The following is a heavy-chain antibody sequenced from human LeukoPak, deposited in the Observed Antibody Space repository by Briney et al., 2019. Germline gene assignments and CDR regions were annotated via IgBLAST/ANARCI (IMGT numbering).Heavy chain of an antibody. CDR3: AKKGGSGNLVYFDY. V-gene: IGHV4-4*09. D-gene: IGHD3-10*01. Sequence: TETLSLTCTVSGDSISGSYWSWLRQPPGQGLEYIGYIYSSGTTNYNPSLKGRFTISVDTSRNQLFLKLTSVTAADTAVYFCAKKGGSGNLVYFDYWGQGALVTVSS. CDR1: GDSISGSY. J-gene: IGHJ4*02. CDR2: IYSSGTT.